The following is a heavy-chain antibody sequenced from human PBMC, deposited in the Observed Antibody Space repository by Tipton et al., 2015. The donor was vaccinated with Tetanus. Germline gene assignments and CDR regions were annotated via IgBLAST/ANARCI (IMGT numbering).Heavy chain of an antibody. V-gene: IGHV4-34*01. D-gene: IGHD5-24*01. J-gene: IGHJ3*01. Sequence: TLSLTCTVSGGSFSLYYWNWVRQSPGKGLEWIGEISHSGSSSNSPSLKSRVTISVDTSKNQFSLRLRSVAAPDMAVYYCARGGRDAYNNPLGAFDVWGRGKTVTVSS. CDR3: ARGGRDAYNNPLGAFDV. CDR1: GGSFSLYY. CDR2: ISHSGSS.